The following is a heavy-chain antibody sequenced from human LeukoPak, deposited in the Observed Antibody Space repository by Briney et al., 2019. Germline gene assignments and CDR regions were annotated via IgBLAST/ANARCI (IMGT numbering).Heavy chain of an antibody. V-gene: IGHV3-53*01. CDR3: AKTRPGGSYDH. D-gene: IGHD1-26*01. J-gene: IGHJ5*02. Sequence: GGSLRLSCAASGFAVNNNFMSWVRQPPGKGLEWISVLFSNGSTYYLDSVKDRFTNSRDDSKNIVYLQLDTLRGEDTAIYYCAKTRPGGSYDHWGRGTLVTVSS. CDR1: GFAVNNNF. CDR2: LFSNGST.